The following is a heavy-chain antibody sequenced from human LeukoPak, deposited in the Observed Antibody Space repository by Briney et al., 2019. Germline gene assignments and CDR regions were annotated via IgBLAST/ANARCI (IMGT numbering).Heavy chain of an antibody. CDR2: INPNSGGT. Sequence: ASVKVSYKASGYTFTGYSMHWVRQAPGQGLEWMGWINPNSGGTNYAQKFQGRVTMTRDTSISTAYMELSRLRSDDTAVYYCARGSEYCSSISCHLCPGCYYYYYMDVWGKGTTVTVSS. CDR3: ARGSEYCSSISCHLCPGCYYYYYMDV. V-gene: IGHV1-2*02. D-gene: IGHD2-2*01. J-gene: IGHJ6*03. CDR1: GYTFTGYS.